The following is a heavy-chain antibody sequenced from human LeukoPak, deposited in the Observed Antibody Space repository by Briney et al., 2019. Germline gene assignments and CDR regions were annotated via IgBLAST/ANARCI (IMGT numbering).Heavy chain of an antibody. CDR3: ARHSDVIGAI. CDR1: GYTFTHQW. Sequence: GESLKISCKASGYTFTHQWIGWVRQKSGSGLEWMGIIYPRDSDTRYSPSFQVHVTISADTSINTAYLEWSRLEASDTGIYYCARHSDVIGAIWGQGTLVTVPS. V-gene: IGHV5-51*01. J-gene: IGHJ4*02. D-gene: IGHD3-10*01. CDR2: IYPRDSDT.